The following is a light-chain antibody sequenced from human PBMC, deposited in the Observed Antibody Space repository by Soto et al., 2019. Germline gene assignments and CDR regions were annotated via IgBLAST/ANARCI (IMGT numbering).Light chain of an antibody. Sequence: DIQMTQSPTSLSASVGDRVTITCRASQGIRNFVAWYQQKPGKAPKLLIYAASTLQSGVPSRFSGSGSGTGFTLTINCLQPEDVATYSCQKYSSVPVFGPGTKVEIK. CDR1: QGIRNF. CDR2: AAS. V-gene: IGKV1-27*01. J-gene: IGKJ3*01. CDR3: QKYSSVPV.